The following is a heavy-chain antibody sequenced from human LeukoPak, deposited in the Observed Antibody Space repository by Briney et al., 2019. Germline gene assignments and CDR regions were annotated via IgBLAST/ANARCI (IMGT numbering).Heavy chain of an antibody. J-gene: IGHJ4*02. D-gene: IGHD6-19*01. CDR1: GFTFSSYE. CDR3: AKDRGYSSGWYAGGVDY. Sequence: GGSLRLSCAASGFTFSSYEMNWVRQAPGKGLEWVAFIRYDGSNKYYADSVKGRFTISRDNSKNTLYLQMNSLRAEDTAVYYCAKDRGYSSGWYAGGVDYWGQGTLVTVSS. CDR2: IRYDGSNK. V-gene: IGHV3-30*02.